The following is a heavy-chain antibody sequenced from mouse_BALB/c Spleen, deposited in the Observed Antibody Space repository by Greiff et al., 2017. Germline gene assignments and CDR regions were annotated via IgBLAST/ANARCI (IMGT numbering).Heavy chain of an antibody. V-gene: IGHV1-63*02. CDR1: GYTFTNYW. Sequence: QVQLQQSGAELVRPGTSVKISCKASGYTFTNYWLGWVKQRPGHGLEWIGDIYPGGGYTNYNEKFKGKATLTADTSSSTAYMQLSSLTSEDSAVYFCARKYGNYRDYYAMDYWGQGTSVTVSS. CDR2: IYPGGGYT. J-gene: IGHJ4*01. D-gene: IGHD2-10*02. CDR3: ARKYGNYRDYYAMDY.